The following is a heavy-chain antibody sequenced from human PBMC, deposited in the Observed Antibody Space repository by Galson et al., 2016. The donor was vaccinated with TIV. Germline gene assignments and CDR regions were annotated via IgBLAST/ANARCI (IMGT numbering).Heavy chain of an antibody. CDR1: GFTFSTYG. J-gene: IGHJ6*02. Sequence: SLRLSCAASGFTFSTYGIHWVRQAPGKGLEWVAVLRYDGINKYYADSVKGRFTISRDNSKNTVYLQMNSLRAEDTAVYYCARPGLLQNYDGSDYYYDYYWYGLDVWGQGTTVTVSS. CDR3: ARPGLLQNYDGSDYYYDYYWYGLDV. CDR2: LRYDGINK. D-gene: IGHD3-22*01. V-gene: IGHV3-33*01.